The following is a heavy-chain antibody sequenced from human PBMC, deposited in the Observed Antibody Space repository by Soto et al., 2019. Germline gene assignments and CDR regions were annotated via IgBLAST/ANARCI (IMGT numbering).Heavy chain of an antibody. CDR3: ARIRRWSYDSSGYYSD. CDR2: IDWDDDK. V-gene: IGHV2-70*13. Sequence: GPTRVNPAQALTLTCTFSGFSLSTGGMFVSCIRQPPVKALEWLALIDWDDDKYYNTSLKTRLTISKDTSKNQVVLTMTNMDPVDTATYYCARIRRWSYDSSGYYSDWGQGTQVTVSS. D-gene: IGHD3-22*01. J-gene: IGHJ4*02. CDR1: GFSLSTGGMF.